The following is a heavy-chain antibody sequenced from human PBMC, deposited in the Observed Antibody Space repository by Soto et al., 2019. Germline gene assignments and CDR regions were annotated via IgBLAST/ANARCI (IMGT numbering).Heavy chain of an antibody. CDR1: GGSISSGGYS. CDR2: IYHSGST. D-gene: IGHD4-17*01. CDR3: ARGMTTVTTFDY. V-gene: IGHV4-30-2*01. J-gene: IGHJ4*02. Sequence: QLQLQESGSGLVKPSQTLSLTCAVSGGSISSGGYSWSWIRQPPGKGLEWIGYIYHSGSTYYNPALKSRVXTXVXXSKNQIPLKLSSVTAADTAVYYCARGMTTVTTFDYWRQGTLVTVSS.